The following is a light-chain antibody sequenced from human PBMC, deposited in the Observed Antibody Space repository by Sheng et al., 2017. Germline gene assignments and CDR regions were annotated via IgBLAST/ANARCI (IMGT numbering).Light chain of an antibody. CDR1: QGITTY. Sequence: IQLTQSPSSLSASVGDRVTITCRASQGITTYLAWYQQKPGKAPKLLIYGASTLQSGVPPRFSGSGSGTDFTLTISSLQPEDFATYYCQHLNSYPYTFGQGTHLEIK. CDR3: QHLNSYPYT. CDR2: GAS. V-gene: IGKV1-9*01. J-gene: IGKJ2*01.